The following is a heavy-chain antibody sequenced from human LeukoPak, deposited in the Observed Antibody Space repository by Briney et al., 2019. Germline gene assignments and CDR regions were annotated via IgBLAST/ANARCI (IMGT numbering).Heavy chain of an antibody. CDR1: GYTFTGYY. Sequence: GASVKVSCKASGYTFTGYYMHWVRQAPGQGLEWMGRINPNSGGTNYAQKIQGRVTMTRDTSISTAYMELSRLRSDDTAVYYCARIFTLGYCSSTSCWKNSDYWGQGTLVTVSS. CDR3: ARIFTLGYCSSTSCWKNSDY. D-gene: IGHD2-2*01. CDR2: INPNSGGT. V-gene: IGHV1-2*06. J-gene: IGHJ4*02.